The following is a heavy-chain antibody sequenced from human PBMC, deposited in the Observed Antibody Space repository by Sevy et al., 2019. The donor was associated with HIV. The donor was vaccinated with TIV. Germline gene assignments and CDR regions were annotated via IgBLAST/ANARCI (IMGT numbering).Heavy chain of an antibody. D-gene: IGHD4-17*01. CDR3: TTLRWPMGY. CDR1: GFTFSGSA. V-gene: IGHV3-73*01. J-gene: IGHJ4*02. Sequence: GGSLRLSCVASGFTFSGSAMHWVRQASGKGLEWVGRIRSKANSYATAYAASVKGRFTISRDDSKNTAYLQMNSLKTEDTAVYYCTTLRWPMGYWGQGTLVTVSS. CDR2: IRSKANSYAT.